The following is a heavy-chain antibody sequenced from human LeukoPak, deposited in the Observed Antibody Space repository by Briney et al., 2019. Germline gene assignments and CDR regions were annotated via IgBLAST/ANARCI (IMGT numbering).Heavy chain of an antibody. V-gene: IGHV3-30*03. CDR1: GFTFSSYG. CDR2: ISYDGSNK. D-gene: IGHD6-13*01. CDR3: ARGWQADY. Sequence: PGGSLRLSCAASGFTFSSYGMHWVRQAPGKGLEWVAVISYDGSNKYYADSVKGRFTISRDNSKNTLYLQMNSLRVDDTAVYYCARGWQADYWGQGTLVTVSS. J-gene: IGHJ4*02.